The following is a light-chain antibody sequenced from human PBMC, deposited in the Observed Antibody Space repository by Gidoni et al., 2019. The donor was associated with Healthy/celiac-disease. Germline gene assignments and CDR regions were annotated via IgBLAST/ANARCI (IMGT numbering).Light chain of an antibody. CDR2: DAS. CDR3: QQRSNWTPIT. Sequence: EFVLTQSPATLSLSTGERATLSCRASQSVSSHLAWYQQNPDHAPRLLIYDASNRATGIPARFSGSGTGTDFTLTISSREPEDVEVDYYQQRSNWTPITFGQGTRVEIK. J-gene: IGKJ5*01. CDR1: QSVSSH. V-gene: IGKV3-11*01.